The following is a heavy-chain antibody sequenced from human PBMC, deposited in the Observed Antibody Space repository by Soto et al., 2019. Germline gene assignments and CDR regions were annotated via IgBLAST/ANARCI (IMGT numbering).Heavy chain of an antibody. Sequence: EVQLLESGGGLVQPGGPLRLSCAASGFAFSNYDMTWVRQAPGKGLDWVATISGSGGSTYYADSVKGRFTISRDNSKNTVYLQMNSLRVDDTAVYYCANRNYYDSRGYTYPYFDFWGQGSLVTVSS. J-gene: IGHJ4*02. CDR1: GFAFSNYD. CDR2: ISGSGGST. D-gene: IGHD3-22*01. V-gene: IGHV3-23*01. CDR3: ANRNYYDSRGYTYPYFDF.